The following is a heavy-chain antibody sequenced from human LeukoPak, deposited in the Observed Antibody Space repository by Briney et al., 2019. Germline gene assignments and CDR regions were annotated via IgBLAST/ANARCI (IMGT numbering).Heavy chain of an antibody. Sequence: GGSLRPSCAASGFTFSSYSMNWVRQAPGKGLEWVSAISGSGGSTYYADSVKGRFTISRDNSKNTLYLQMNSLRAEDTAVYYCAKPLRYYYDSSGYDYWGQGTLVTVSS. V-gene: IGHV3-23*01. J-gene: IGHJ4*02. CDR3: AKPLRYYYDSSGYDY. D-gene: IGHD3-22*01. CDR1: GFTFSSYS. CDR2: ISGSGGST.